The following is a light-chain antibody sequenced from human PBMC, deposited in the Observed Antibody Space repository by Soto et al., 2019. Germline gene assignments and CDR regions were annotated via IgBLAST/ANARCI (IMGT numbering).Light chain of an antibody. Sequence: DIVMTQSPDSLAVSLGERATINCKSSQSVLYSSNNKNYLAWYQQRPGQPPKLLIYWASTRESGVPDRFSGSGSGTDFTLTITSLQAEDAAVYYCQQYESTPPTFGHGTKLEIK. CDR1: QSVLYSSNNKNY. CDR2: WAS. J-gene: IGKJ2*01. V-gene: IGKV4-1*01. CDR3: QQYESTPPT.